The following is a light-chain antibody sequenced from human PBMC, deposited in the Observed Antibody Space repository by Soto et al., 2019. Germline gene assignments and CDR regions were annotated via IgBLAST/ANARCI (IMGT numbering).Light chain of an antibody. Sequence: QSVLTQPRSVSGSPGQSVTISCTGTSSDVGGYNFVSWYQQHPGKAPKLMIYDVNKRPSGVPGRFSGSKSGNTASLTISGLHAEDEADYYCCSYAGTYNHYVFGKGTKVTVL. V-gene: IGLV2-11*01. CDR1: SSDVGGYNF. J-gene: IGLJ1*01. CDR2: DVN. CDR3: CSYAGTYNHYV.